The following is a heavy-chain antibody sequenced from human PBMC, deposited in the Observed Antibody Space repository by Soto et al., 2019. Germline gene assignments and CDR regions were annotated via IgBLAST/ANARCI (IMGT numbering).Heavy chain of an antibody. CDR3: ARDLSSSRNWFDP. CDR1: GGTFSSYA. V-gene: IGHV1-69*13. D-gene: IGHD6-13*01. Sequence: ASVKVSCKASGGTFSSYAISWVRQAPGQGLEWMGGIIPIFGTANYAQKFQGRVTITADESTSTAYMELSSLRSEDTAVYYCARDLSSSRNWFDPWGQGTLVTVSS. CDR2: IIPIFGTA. J-gene: IGHJ5*02.